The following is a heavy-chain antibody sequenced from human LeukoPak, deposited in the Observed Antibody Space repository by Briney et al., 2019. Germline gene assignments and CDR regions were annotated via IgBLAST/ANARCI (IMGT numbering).Heavy chain of an antibody. J-gene: IGHJ5*02. D-gene: IGHD3-10*01. CDR2: ISAYNGNT. CDR3: ARDLYGSGSYDWFDP. Sequence: ASVKVSCKASGYTFTSYGISWVRQAPGQGLEWMGWISAYNGNTNYAQKLQGRVTMTTDTSTSTAYMELRSLRSEDTAVYYCARDLYGSGSYDWFDPWGQGTLVTVSS. V-gene: IGHV1-18*01. CDR1: GYTFTSYG.